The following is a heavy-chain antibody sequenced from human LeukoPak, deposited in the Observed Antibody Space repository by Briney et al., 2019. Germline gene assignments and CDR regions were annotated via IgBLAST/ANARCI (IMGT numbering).Heavy chain of an antibody. J-gene: IGHJ3*02. CDR2: IYSGGST. CDR3: ARVPTFVVVPVADAFDI. V-gene: IGHV3-66*01. Sequence: GGSLRLSCAASGFTVSSNYMSWVRQAPGKGLEWVSVIYSGGSTYYADSVKGRFTISRDNSKNTLYLQMNSLRAEDTAVYYCARVPTFVVVPVADAFDIWGQGTMVTVSS. D-gene: IGHD2-2*01. CDR1: GFTVSSNY.